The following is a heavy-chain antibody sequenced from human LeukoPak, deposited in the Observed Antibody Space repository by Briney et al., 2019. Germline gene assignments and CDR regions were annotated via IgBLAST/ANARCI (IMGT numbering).Heavy chain of an antibody. V-gene: IGHV3-53*01. CDR2: IYSGGST. CDR1: GFTFSTYG. J-gene: IGHJ5*02. Sequence: GGSLRLSCAASGFTFSTYGMNWVRQAPGKGLEWVSVIYSGGSTYYADSVKGRFTISRDNSKNTLYLQMNSLRAEDTAVYYCARGGDFDRARWFDPWGQGILVTVSS. D-gene: IGHD3-9*01. CDR3: ARGGDFDRARWFDP.